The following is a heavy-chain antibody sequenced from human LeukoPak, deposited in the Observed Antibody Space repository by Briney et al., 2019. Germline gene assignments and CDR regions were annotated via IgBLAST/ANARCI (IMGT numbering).Heavy chain of an antibody. V-gene: IGHV3-23*01. CDR1: GFTFSSYA. CDR3: AKAKSGPHYYYYGMDV. CDR2: ISGSGGST. J-gene: IGHJ6*02. D-gene: IGHD1-1*01. Sequence: PGGSLRLSCAASGFTFSSYAMSWVRQAPGKGLEWVSAISGSGGSTYYADSVKGRFTISRGNSKNTLYLQMNSLRAEDTAVYYCAKAKSGPHYYYYGMDVWGQGTTVTVSS.